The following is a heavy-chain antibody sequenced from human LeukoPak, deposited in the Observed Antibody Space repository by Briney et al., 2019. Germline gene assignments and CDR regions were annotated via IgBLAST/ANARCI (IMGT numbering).Heavy chain of an antibody. V-gene: IGHV4-59*01. CDR2: IYYSGST. Sequence: PSETLSLTCTVSGGSISSYYWSWIRQPPGKGLEWIGYIYYSGSTNYNPSLKSRVTISVDTSKNQFSLKLSSVTAADTAVYYCARNQQNTGSFAIDYWGQGTLVTVSS. CDR3: ARNQQNTGSFAIDY. D-gene: IGHD6-13*01. J-gene: IGHJ4*02. CDR1: GGSISSYY.